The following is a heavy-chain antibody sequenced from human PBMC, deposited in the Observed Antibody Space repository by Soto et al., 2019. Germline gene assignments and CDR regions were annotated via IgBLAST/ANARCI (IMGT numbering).Heavy chain of an antibody. V-gene: IGHV6-1*01. D-gene: IGHD6-19*01. Sequence: PSQTLSLTCVISGDSVSSNSAAWNWIRQSPSRGLEWLGRTYYRSRWYNDYAVSVRSRITVNADTSKNQFSLHLNSVTPEDTAVYSCAGPRSLQWYYMDVWDKGTTVTVS. J-gene: IGHJ6*03. CDR2: TYYRSRWYN. CDR1: GDSVSSNSAA. CDR3: AGPRSLQWYYMDV.